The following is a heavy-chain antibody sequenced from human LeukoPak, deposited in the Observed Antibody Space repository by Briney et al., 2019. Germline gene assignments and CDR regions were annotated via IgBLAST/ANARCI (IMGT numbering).Heavy chain of an antibody. CDR3: ARGLRVRGVTYYYYYGMDV. J-gene: IGHJ6*02. V-gene: IGHV4-59*08. Sequence: SETLSLTCTVSGGSISSYYWSWIRQPPGKGLEWIGYIYYSGSTNYNPSLKSRVTISVDTSKNQFSLKLSSVTAADTAVYYCARGLRVRGVTYYYYYGMDVWGQGTTVTASS. CDR2: IYYSGST. D-gene: IGHD3-10*01. CDR1: GGSISSYY.